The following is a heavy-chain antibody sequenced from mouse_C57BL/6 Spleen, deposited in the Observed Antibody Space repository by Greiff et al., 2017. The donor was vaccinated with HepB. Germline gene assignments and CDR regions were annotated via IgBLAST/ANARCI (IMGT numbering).Heavy chain of an antibody. CDR1: GFTFSDYG. J-gene: IGHJ4*01. Sequence: EVKLMESGGGLVKPGGSLKLSCAASGFTFSDYGMHWVRQAPEKGLEWVAYISSGSSTIYYADTVKGRFTISRDNAKNTLFLQMTSLRSEDTAMYYCARDSSVYAMDYWGQGTSVTVSS. V-gene: IGHV5-17*01. D-gene: IGHD3-2*02. CDR3: ARDSSVYAMDY. CDR2: ISSGSSTI.